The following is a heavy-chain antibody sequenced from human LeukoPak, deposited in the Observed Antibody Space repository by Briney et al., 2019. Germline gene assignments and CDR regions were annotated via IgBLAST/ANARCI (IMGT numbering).Heavy chain of an antibody. Sequence: RESLRLSCAASGFTFSSYAMSWVRQAPGKGLEWVSAISGSGGSTYYADSVKGRFTISRDNSKNTLYLQMSSLRADDTAVYYCARDTSDHGDFDFDYWGQGTLVTVSS. D-gene: IGHD4-17*01. CDR3: ARDTSDHGDFDFDY. CDR1: GFTFSSYA. J-gene: IGHJ4*02. V-gene: IGHV3-23*01. CDR2: ISGSGGST.